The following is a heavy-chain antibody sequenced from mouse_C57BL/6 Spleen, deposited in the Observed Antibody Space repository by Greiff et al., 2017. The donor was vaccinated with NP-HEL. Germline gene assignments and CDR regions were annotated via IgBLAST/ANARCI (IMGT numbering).Heavy chain of an antibody. CDR1: GFTFSSYA. J-gene: IGHJ3*01. Sequence: DVHLVESGGGLVKPGGSLKLSCAASGFTFSSYAMSWVRQTPEKRLEWVATISDVGSYTYYPDNVKGRFTISRDNAKNNLYLQMSHLKSEDTAMYYCARDRGYDEGFAYWGQGTLVTVSA. CDR3: ARDRGYDEGFAY. D-gene: IGHD2-2*01. CDR2: ISDVGSYT. V-gene: IGHV5-4*01.